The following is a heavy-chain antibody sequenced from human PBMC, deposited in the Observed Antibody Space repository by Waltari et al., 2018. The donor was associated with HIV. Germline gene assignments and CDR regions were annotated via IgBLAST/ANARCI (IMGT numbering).Heavy chain of an antibody. CDR1: GFTVSSNY. J-gene: IGHJ6*02. Sequence: EVQLVESGGGLVQPGGSLRLSCAASGFTVSSNYMSWVRQAPGKGLEGVSVIYSGGSTYYADSVKGRFTISRDNSKNTLYLQMNSLRAEDTAVYYCARDLIAAANVGGPHYYYYGMDVWGQGTTVTVSS. D-gene: IGHD6-13*01. CDR2: IYSGGST. CDR3: ARDLIAAANVGGPHYYYYGMDV. V-gene: IGHV3-66*02.